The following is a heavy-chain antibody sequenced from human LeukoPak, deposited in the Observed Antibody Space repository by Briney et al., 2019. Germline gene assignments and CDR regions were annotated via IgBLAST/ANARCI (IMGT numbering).Heavy chain of an antibody. CDR2: IYYSGST. V-gene: IGHV4-59*01. CDR3: ARGETYYYDSSRYNKWFDP. Sequence: SETLSLTCTVSGGSISSYYWSWIRQPPGKGLEWIGYIYYSGSTNYNPSLKSRVTISVDTSKNQFSLKLSSVTAADTAVYYCARGETYYYDSSRYNKWFDPWGQGTLVTVSS. D-gene: IGHD3-22*01. CDR1: GGSISSYY. J-gene: IGHJ5*02.